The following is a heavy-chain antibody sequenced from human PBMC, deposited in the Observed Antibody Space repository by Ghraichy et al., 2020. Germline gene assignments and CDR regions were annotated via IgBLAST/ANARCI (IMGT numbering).Heavy chain of an antibody. J-gene: IGHJ4*02. CDR1: GFTFSSYA. V-gene: IGHV3-23*01. D-gene: IGHD3-10*01. CDR2: ISGSGGST. CDR3: AKILIKKGSGSYYNVRWIPYYFDY. Sequence: GGSLRLSCAASGFTFSSYAMSWVRQAPGKGLEWVSAISGSGGSTYYADSVKGRFTISRDNSKNTLYLQMNSLRAEDTAVYYCAKILIKKGSGSYYNVRWIPYYFDYWGQGTLVTVSS.